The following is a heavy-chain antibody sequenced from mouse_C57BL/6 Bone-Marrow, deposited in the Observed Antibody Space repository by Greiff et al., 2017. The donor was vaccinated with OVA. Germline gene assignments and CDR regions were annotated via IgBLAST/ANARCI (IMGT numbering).Heavy chain of an antibody. CDR3: TRVGIYYFSMDY. J-gene: IGHJ4*01. V-gene: IGHV1-5*01. D-gene: IGHD4-1*01. Sequence: VQLQQSGTVLARPGASVKMSCKTSGYTFTSYWMHWVKQRPGKGLEWIGAIYPGNSDTSYNQKFKGKAKLTAVTSASTAYMELSSLTKEDSAVYYCTRVGIYYFSMDYWGQGTAVTVSS. CDR1: GYTFTSYW. CDR2: IYPGNSDT.